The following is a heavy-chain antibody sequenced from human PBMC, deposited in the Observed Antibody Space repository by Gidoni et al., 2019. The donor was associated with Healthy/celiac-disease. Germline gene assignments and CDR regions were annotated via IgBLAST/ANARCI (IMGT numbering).Heavy chain of an antibody. J-gene: IGHJ6*02. Sequence: QVQLVESGGGVVQPGRSLRLSCAASGFTFSSYGMHWVRQAPGKGLEWVAVISYDGSNKYYADSVKGRFTISRDNSKNTLYLQMNSLRAEDTAVYYCAKAVAYCSGGSCYSGVDYYYGMDVWGQGTTVTVSS. CDR3: AKAVAYCSGGSCYSGVDYYYGMDV. V-gene: IGHV3-30*18. D-gene: IGHD2-15*01. CDR1: GFTFSSYG. CDR2: ISYDGSNK.